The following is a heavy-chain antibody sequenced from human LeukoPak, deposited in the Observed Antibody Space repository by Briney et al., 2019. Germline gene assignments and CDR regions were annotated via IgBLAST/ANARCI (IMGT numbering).Heavy chain of an antibody. V-gene: IGHV1-18*01. CDR3: AAGCYYDSSGWFDP. J-gene: IGHJ5*02. CDR2: ISAYNGNT. Sequence: ASVKVSCKASGYTFTSYGISWVRQAPGQGLEWMGWISAYNGNTNYAQKLQGRVTMTTDTSTSTAYMELRSLRSDDTAVYYCAAGCYYDSSGWFDPWGQGTLVTVSS. CDR1: GYTFTSYG. D-gene: IGHD3-22*01.